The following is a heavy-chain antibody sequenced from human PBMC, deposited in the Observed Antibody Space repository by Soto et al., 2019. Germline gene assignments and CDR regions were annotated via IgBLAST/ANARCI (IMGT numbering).Heavy chain of an antibody. V-gene: IGHV1-8*01. CDR3: ARGFRKAYGSGSYPAY. Sequence: ASVKVSCKASGYTFTSYDINWVRQATGQGLEWMGWMNPNSGNTGYAQKFQGRVTMTRNTSISTAYMELSSLRSEDTAVYYCARGFRKAYGSGSYPAYWGQGTLVTVSS. J-gene: IGHJ4*02. CDR2: MNPNSGNT. CDR1: GYTFTSYD. D-gene: IGHD3-10*01.